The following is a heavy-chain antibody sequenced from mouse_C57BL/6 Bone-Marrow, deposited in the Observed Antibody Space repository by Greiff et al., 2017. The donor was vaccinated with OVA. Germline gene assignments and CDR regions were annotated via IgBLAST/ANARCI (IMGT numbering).Heavy chain of an antibody. V-gene: IGHV1-76*01. CDR2: IYPGSGNT. CDR1: GYTFTDYY. J-gene: IGHJ3*01. Sequence: ESGAELVRPGASVKLSCKASGYTFTDYYINWVKQRPGQGLEWIARIYPGSGNTYYNEKFKGKATLTAEKSSSTAYMQLSSLTSEDSAVYFCARDYGSKSWFAYWGQGTLVTVSA. CDR3: ARDYGSKSWFAY. D-gene: IGHD1-1*01.